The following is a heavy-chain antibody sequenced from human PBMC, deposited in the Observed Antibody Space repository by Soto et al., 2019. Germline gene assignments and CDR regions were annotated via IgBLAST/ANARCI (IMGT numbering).Heavy chain of an antibody. D-gene: IGHD3-9*01. CDR1: GGTFDSNA. CDR3: AITSGYYDILTGPVDY. CDR2: IIPIFGTA. Sequence: SVKVSCKASGGTFDSNAISWVRQAPGQGLEWMGGIIPIFGTANYAQKFQGRVTITADESTSTAYMELSSLRSEDTAVYYCAITSGYYDILTGPVDYWGQGTLVTVSS. V-gene: IGHV1-69*13. J-gene: IGHJ4*02.